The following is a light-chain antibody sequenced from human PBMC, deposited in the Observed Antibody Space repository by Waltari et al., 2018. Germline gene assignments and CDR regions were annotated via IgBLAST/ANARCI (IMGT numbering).Light chain of an antibody. J-gene: IGLJ2*01. Sequence: QSALTQPASVSGSPGPSITISCTGTSRDVGSYTLVSWYQQHPGKAPKLMIYEGSKRPSGVSNRFSGSKSGNTASLTISGLQAEDEADYYCCSYAGSSTLFGGGTKLTVL. CDR3: CSYAGSSTL. CDR1: SRDVGSYTL. V-gene: IGLV2-23*01. CDR2: EGS.